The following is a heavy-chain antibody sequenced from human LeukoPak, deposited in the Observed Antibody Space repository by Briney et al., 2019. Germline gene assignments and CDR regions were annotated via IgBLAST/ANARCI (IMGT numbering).Heavy chain of an antibody. Sequence: PGGSLRLSCAASGFTFSSYAMSWVRQAPGKGLEWVSGISGSGYTTYYADSVKGRFTISRDNSKNTLYPQMNSLRAEDTAVYYCAKIAAGDLYCSGGSCSYYYMDVWGKGTTVTVSS. CDR3: AKIAAGDLYCSGGSCSYYYMDV. D-gene: IGHD2-15*01. CDR1: GFTFSSYA. CDR2: ISGSGYTT. J-gene: IGHJ6*03. V-gene: IGHV3-23*01.